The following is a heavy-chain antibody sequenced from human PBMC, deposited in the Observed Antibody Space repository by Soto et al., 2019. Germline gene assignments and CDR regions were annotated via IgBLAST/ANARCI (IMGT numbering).Heavy chain of an antibody. CDR1: GFSLTTSGVG. CDR2: IYWNDDK. J-gene: IGHJ3*02. CDR3: AHSKRRSGYCSSTSCLDAFDI. Sequence: GSGPTLVNPTQTLTLTCTFSGFSLTTSGVGVGWIRQPTGKALEWLALIYWNDDKRYSPSLKSRLTITKDTSKNQVVLTMTNMDPVDTATYYCAHSKRRSGYCSSTSCLDAFDIWGQGTMVTVSS. D-gene: IGHD2-2*01. V-gene: IGHV2-5*01.